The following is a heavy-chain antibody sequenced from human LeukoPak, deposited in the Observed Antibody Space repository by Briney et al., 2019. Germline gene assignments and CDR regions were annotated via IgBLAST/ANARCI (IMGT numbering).Heavy chain of an antibody. CDR2: INHSGST. Sequence: SETLYLNCAVYGGSFSGYYWSWIRKPPGKGLEWIGEINHSGSTNYNPSLKSRVTISVDTSKNQFSLKLSSVTAADTAVYYCARGPSITIFFNYWGQGTLVTVSS. CDR1: GGSFSGYY. V-gene: IGHV4-34*01. CDR3: ARGPSITIFFNY. D-gene: IGHD3-9*01. J-gene: IGHJ4*02.